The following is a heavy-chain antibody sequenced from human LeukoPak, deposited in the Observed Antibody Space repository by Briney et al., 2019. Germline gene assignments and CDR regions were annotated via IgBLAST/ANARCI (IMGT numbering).Heavy chain of an antibody. V-gene: IGHV1-2*02. CDR2: INPNTGGT. CDR1: GYMFTGFY. D-gene: IGHD5-12*01. J-gene: IGHJ4*02. Sequence: GASMKVSCKASGYMFTGFYIHWVRQAPGQGLEWMGWINPNTGGTNFAQKFQGRVTITRDTSISTAYMELNRLTSNDTAVYYCARDGIGVYTGYSRNVLDSWGQGTLVTVSS. CDR3: ARDGIGVYTGYSRNVLDS.